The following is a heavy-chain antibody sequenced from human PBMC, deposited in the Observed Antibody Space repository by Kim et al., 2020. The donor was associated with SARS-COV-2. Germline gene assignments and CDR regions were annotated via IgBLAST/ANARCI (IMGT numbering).Heavy chain of an antibody. CDR3: ARGGTYYYDSSGYPQPYYFEC. Sequence: GGSLRLSCAASGFTFSSYGMHWVRQAPGKGLEWVAVISYDGSNKYYADSVKGRFTISRDNSKNTLYLQMNSRRAEDTAVYYCARGGTYYYDSSGYPQPYYFECWGRGTLVTVSS. D-gene: IGHD3-22*01. CDR2: ISYDGSNK. J-gene: IGHJ4*02. V-gene: IGHV3-33*05. CDR1: GFTFSSYG.